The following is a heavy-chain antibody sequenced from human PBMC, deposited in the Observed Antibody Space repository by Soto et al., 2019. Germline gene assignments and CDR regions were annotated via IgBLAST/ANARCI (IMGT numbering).Heavy chain of an antibody. V-gene: IGHV3-30*18. D-gene: IGHD6-19*01. Sequence: QVQLVESGGGVVQPGRSLRLSCAAYGFTFSSYGMHWVRQAPGKGLEWVAVISYDGSNKYYADSVKGRFTISRDNSKNTLYLQMNSLRAEDTAVYYCAKAGGNSSGWYFDYWGQGTLVTVSS. J-gene: IGHJ4*02. CDR3: AKAGGNSSGWYFDY. CDR2: ISYDGSNK. CDR1: GFTFSSYG.